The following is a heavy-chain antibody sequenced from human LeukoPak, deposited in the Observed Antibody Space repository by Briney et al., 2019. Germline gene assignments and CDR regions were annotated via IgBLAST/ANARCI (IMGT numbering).Heavy chain of an antibody. V-gene: IGHV3-74*03. CDR3: SRSQFDY. Sequence: GGSLRLSCEPSGFPFSSYWMLWVRQAPGKGLVWVSRISGDGTITTYADFVKGRFTISRDNTKNILYLQMNSLKVEDTAIYYCSRSQFDYWGQGVLVTVSS. CDR2: ISGDGTIT. CDR1: GFPFSSYW. J-gene: IGHJ4*02.